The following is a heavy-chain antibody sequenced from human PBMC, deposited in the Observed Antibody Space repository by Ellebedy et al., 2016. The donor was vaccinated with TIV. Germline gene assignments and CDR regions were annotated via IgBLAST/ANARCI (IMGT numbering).Heavy chain of an antibody. CDR3: SSWKY. J-gene: IGHJ4*02. V-gene: IGHV3-7*01. D-gene: IGHD1-1*01. CDR2: INQDASRK. CDR1: GFTVSSTY. Sequence: PGGSLRLSCAASGFTVSSTYMTWVRQAPGKGLEWVANINQDASRKYYLDSVKGRFTVSRDNAKNSLYLQMNSLRAEDTAVYYCSSWKYWGQGALVTVSS.